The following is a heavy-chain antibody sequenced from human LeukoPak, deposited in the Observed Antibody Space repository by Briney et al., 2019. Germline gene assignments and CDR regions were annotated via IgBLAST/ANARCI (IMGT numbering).Heavy chain of an antibody. Sequence: ASVKVSCKASGGTFSSYAISWVRQAPGQGLEWMGGIIPIFGTANYAQKFQGRVTITTDESTSTAYMELSSLRSEDTAVYYCARAGTEYSSSSPDFQHWGQGTLVTVSS. D-gene: IGHD6-6*01. CDR2: IIPIFGTA. V-gene: IGHV1-69*05. CDR3: ARAGTEYSSSSPDFQH. J-gene: IGHJ1*01. CDR1: GGTFSSYA.